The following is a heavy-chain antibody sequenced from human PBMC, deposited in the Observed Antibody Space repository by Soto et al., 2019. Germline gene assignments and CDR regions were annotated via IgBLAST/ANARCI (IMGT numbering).Heavy chain of an antibody. J-gene: IGHJ4*02. Sequence: XETRSLTCAVSGGSISSSSWWSWVRQPPGKGLEWIGEIYHSGSTNYNPSLKSRVTISVDKSKNPFSLKLSSVTAADTAVYYCARVVGIAAAFDYWGQGPLVTVSS. D-gene: IGHD6-13*01. CDR1: GGSISSSSW. CDR3: ARVVGIAAAFDY. V-gene: IGHV4-4*02. CDR2: IYHSGST.